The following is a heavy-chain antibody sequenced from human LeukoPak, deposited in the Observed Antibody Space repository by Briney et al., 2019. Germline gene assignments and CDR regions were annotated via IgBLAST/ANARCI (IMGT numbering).Heavy chain of an antibody. CDR1: GGSISSSSYY. CDR3: ARQGVAGSAGYYFDY. Sequence: SETLSLTCTVSGGSISSSSYYWGWIRQPPGKGLEWIGSLYYSGSTYYNPSLKSRVTISVDTSKNQFSLKLSSVTAADTAVYYCARQGVAGSAGYYFDYWGQGTLVTVSS. D-gene: IGHD6-19*01. CDR2: LYYSGST. V-gene: IGHV4-39*01. J-gene: IGHJ4*02.